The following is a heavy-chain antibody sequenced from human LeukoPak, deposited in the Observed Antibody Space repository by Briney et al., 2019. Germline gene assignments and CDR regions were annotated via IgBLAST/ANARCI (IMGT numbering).Heavy chain of an antibody. Sequence: SETLSLTCAVYGGSFSGYYWSWIRQPPGKGLGWIGEINHSGSTNYNPSLKSRVTISVDTSKNQFSLKLSSVTAADTAVYYCARGKIDTMIVVVTKYYFDYWGQGTLVTVSS. CDR3: ARGKIDTMIVVVTKYYFDY. D-gene: IGHD3-22*01. V-gene: IGHV4-34*01. CDR1: GGSFSGYY. CDR2: INHSGST. J-gene: IGHJ4*02.